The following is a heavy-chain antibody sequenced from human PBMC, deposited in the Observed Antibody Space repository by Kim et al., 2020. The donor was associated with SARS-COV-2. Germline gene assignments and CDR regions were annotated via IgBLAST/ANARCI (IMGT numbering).Heavy chain of an antibody. V-gene: IGHV1-69*13. D-gene: IGHD3-22*01. CDR3: ARDHRQRPITMIVVVNLPNYYYGMDV. Sequence: SVKVSCKASGGTFSSYAISWVRQAPGQGLEWMGGIIPIFGTANYAQKFQGRVTITADESTSTAYMELSSLRSEDTAVYYCARDHRQRPITMIVVVNLPNYYYGMDVWGQGTTVTVSS. CDR2: IIPIFGTA. CDR1: GGTFSSYA. J-gene: IGHJ6*02.